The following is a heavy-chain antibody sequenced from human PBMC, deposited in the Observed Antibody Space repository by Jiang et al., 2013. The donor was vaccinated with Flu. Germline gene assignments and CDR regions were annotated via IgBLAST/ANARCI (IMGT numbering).Heavy chain of an antibody. D-gene: IGHD6-13*01. Sequence: LEWIGYIYDSWSTNYSPSLKSRLTISVDTSKTQFSLNLRSVTAADTAVYYCARARAPEIAAYYFDSWGQGTLVTVSS. CDR3: ARARAPEIAAYYFDS. V-gene: IGHV4-59*01. J-gene: IGHJ4*02. CDR2: IYDSWST.